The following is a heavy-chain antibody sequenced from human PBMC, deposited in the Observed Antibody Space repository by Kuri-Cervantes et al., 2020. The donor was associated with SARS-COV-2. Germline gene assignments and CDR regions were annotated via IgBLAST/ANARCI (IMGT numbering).Heavy chain of an antibody. Sequence: GESLKISCAASGFTFSSYAMSWVRQAPGKGLEWVSAISGSGGSTYYADSVKGRFTISRDNSKNTLYLQMNSLRAEDTAVYYCAKFRGFCSGGSCYRGWFDPWGQGTLVTVSS. CDR2: ISGSGGST. J-gene: IGHJ5*02. CDR1: GFTFSSYA. CDR3: AKFRGFCSGGSCYRGWFDP. D-gene: IGHD2-15*01. V-gene: IGHV3-23*01.